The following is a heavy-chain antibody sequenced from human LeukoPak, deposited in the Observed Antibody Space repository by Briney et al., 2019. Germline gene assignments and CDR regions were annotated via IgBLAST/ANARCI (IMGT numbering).Heavy chain of an antibody. V-gene: IGHV3-23*01. CDR1: GFTFNTYA. D-gene: IGHD4-17*01. CDR2: ISGSGGSA. J-gene: IGHJ2*01. Sequence: GGSLRLSCAASGFTFNTYAMSWVRQAPGKGLEWVSAISGSGGSAYYADSVKGRFTVSRDNPKDTLFLQMNSLRAEDTGVYYCAKVTDYGDYIYWHFDLWGRGTLVTVSS. CDR3: AKVTDYGDYIYWHFDL.